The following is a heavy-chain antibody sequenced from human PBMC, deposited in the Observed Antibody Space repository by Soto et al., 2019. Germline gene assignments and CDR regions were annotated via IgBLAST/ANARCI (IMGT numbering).Heavy chain of an antibody. D-gene: IGHD2-21*01. CDR2: INAGNGNT. J-gene: IGHJ5*02. V-gene: IGHV1-3*01. CDR3: ARDSAQVRGCWFYP. Sequence: QVRLVQSGAEVKKPGDSVKLSCKASGYTFTTYAVHWVRQAPGQSLEWMGWINAGNGNTKYSQKFQDRVTLSIDTSASTAYMELNSLTSEDTAIYYCARDSAQVRGCWFYPWGQGALVTFSS. CDR1: GYTFTTYA.